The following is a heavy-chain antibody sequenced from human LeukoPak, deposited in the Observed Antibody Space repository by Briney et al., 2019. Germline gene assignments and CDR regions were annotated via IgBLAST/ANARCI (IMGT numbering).Heavy chain of an antibody. CDR3: AKEAPNQSPTYDSSGLYYRYFDY. CDR2: ISSSSSYI. D-gene: IGHD3-22*01. J-gene: IGHJ4*02. V-gene: IGHV3-21*04. Sequence: GGSLRLSCTASGFTFSTYSMNWVRQAPGKGLEWVSFISSSSSYIYYADSVKGRFTISRDNSRNTVYLQMNSLRAEDTAVYYCAKEAPNQSPTYDSSGLYYRYFDYWGQGTLVTVSS. CDR1: GFTFSTYS.